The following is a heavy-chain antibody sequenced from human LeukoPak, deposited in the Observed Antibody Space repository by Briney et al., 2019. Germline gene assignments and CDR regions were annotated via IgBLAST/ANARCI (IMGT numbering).Heavy chain of an antibody. CDR3: ARETGDYYDSSGYYFLYYFDC. D-gene: IGHD3-22*01. Sequence: ASVKVSCKASGGTFSSYAISWVRPAPGQGLEWMGRIIPILGIANYAQKFQGRVTITADKSTSTAYMELSSLRSEDTAVYYCARETGDYYDSSGYYFLYYFDCWGQGTLVTVSS. CDR1: GGTFSSYA. J-gene: IGHJ4*02. V-gene: IGHV1-69*04. CDR2: IIPILGIA.